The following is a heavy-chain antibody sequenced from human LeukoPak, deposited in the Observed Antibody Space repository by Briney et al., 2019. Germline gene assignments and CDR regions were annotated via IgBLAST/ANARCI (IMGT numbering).Heavy chain of an antibody. D-gene: IGHD5-12*01. CDR2: IKSKTDAGTT. Sequence: GGSLRLSCAASGFTFTNAWMSWVRQAPGKGLEWVGRIKSKTDAGTTDYAAPVKGRFTISRDDSKNTLYLQMNSLKTEDTAVYYCTERLPGGYWGQGTLVTVSS. CDR3: TERLPGGY. V-gene: IGHV3-15*01. J-gene: IGHJ4*02. CDR1: GFTFTNAW.